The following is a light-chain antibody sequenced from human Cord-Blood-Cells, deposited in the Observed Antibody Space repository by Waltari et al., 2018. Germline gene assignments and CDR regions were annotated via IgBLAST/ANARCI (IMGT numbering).Light chain of an antibody. CDR2: DVS. CDR1: SSDVGGYHY. CDR3: SSYTSSSTYV. J-gene: IGLJ1*01. Sequence: QSALTQPASVSGSPGQSITISCTGTSSDVGGYHYVSWYQQHSGKAPKLMIYDVSNRPSGVSNRFSGSKSGNTASLTISGLQAEDEADYYCSSYTSSSTYVFGTGTKVTVL. V-gene: IGLV2-14*01.